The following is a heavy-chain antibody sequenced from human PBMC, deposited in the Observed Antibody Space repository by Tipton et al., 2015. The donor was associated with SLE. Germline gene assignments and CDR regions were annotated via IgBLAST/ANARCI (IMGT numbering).Heavy chain of an antibody. V-gene: IGHV1-18*03. CDR1: GYTFRNYG. J-gene: IGHJ4*02. CDR2: ISPYNGNT. CDR3: ARMCGRPGTPDLDY. Sequence: QLVQSGGEMKKPGASVKVSCKASGYTFRNYGISWVRQAPGQGVEWMGWISPYNGNTKYGQKFQGRVTMTTDTATNAAYMELRSLTSDDMSIYYCARMCGRPGTPDLDYWGQGTLVTVSS. D-gene: IGHD6-13*01.